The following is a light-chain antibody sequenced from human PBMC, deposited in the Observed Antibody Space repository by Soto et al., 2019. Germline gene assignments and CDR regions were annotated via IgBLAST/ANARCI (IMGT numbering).Light chain of an antibody. Sequence: DIVMTQSPDSLAVSLGERATINCKSSQSVLYSSNNKNYLAWYQQKPGQPPKLLIYWASTRESGVPDRFSGSGSGTDFTLTISSLQAEDVAVYYSQQYYSTLPLTLGGGTKVDIK. CDR1: QSVLYSSNNKNY. V-gene: IGKV4-1*01. CDR2: WAS. J-gene: IGKJ4*01. CDR3: QQYYSTLPLT.